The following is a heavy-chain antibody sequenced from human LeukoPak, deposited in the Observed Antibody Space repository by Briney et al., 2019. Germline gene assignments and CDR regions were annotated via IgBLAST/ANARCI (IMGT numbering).Heavy chain of an antibody. J-gene: IGHJ3*02. V-gene: IGHV1-8*01. D-gene: IGHD1-1*01. CDR3: ARRAERTVNAFKI. CDR2: MNPNSGNT. Sequence: GASVKVSCKASGYTFTSYDINWVRQATGQGLEWMGWMNPNSGNTGYAQKFQGRVTMTRNTSISTAYMELSSLRSEDTAVYYCARRAERTVNAFKIWAKGQWSPSLQ. CDR1: GYTFTSYD.